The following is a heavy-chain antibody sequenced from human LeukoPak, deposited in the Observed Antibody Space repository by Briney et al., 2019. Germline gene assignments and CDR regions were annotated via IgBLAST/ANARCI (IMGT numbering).Heavy chain of an antibody. D-gene: IGHD1-26*01. CDR2: IKRKSDGGTA. J-gene: IGHJ4*02. CDR1: EFTFSNAW. Sequence: GGSLRLSCAASEFTFSNAWMGWARQAPGKGLEWVGRIKRKSDGGTAEYAAPVKGRFTISRDDSKNTLYLQMSSLSTEDTAVYYCGTALRWEESRDYWGQGTLVTVSS. CDR3: GTALRWEESRDY. V-gene: IGHV3-15*01.